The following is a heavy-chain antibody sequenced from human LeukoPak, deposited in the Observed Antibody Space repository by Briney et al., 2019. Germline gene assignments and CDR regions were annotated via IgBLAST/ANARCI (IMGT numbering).Heavy chain of an antibody. D-gene: IGHD6-19*01. CDR3: AKRYSSVWDVDY. CDR2: ISGSGGST. CDR1: GFTFSSYG. Sequence: PGGTLRLSCVASGFTFSSYGMNWVRQAPGKGLEWVSGISGSGGSTYYADSVKGRFTISRDNSKNTLSLQMNSLRAEDTAVYYCAKRYSSVWDVDYWGQGTLVTVSS. V-gene: IGHV3-23*01. J-gene: IGHJ4*02.